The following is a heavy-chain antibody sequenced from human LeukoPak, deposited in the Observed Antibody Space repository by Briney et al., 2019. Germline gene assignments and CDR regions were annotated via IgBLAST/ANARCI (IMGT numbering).Heavy chain of an antibody. CDR2: ISSSGSTI. CDR1: GFTFSDYY. J-gene: IGHJ4*02. CDR3: ASGNYYGSGGYYGVGAYFDY. Sequence: PGGSLRLSCAASGFTFSDYYMSWIRQAPGKGLEWVSYISSSGSTIYYADSVEGRFTISRDNAKNSLYLQMNSLRAEDTAVYYCASGNYYGSGGYYGVGAYFDYWGQGTLVTVSS. D-gene: IGHD3-10*01. V-gene: IGHV3-11*01.